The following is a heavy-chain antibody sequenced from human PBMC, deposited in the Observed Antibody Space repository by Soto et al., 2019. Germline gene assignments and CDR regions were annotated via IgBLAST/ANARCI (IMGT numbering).Heavy chain of an antibody. CDR1: GYTFTGYY. Sequence: GASVKVSCKASGYTFTGYYVHWVREAPGQGLEWMGWMNPETGGTRYAQTFQGRVTMSRDTSINTAYLELSSLRLGDAAVYFCARERFQVISDGMDVWGQGTTVTVSS. D-gene: IGHD2-21*01. CDR2: MNPETGGT. CDR3: ARERFQVISDGMDV. V-gene: IGHV1-2*02. J-gene: IGHJ6*02.